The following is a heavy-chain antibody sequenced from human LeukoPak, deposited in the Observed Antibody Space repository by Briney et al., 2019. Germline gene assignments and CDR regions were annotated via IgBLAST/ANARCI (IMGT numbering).Heavy chain of an antibody. CDR2: IYYSGST. Sequence: SETLSLTCTVSGGSISSYYWSWIRQPAGKGLEWIGSIYYSGSTYYNPSLKSRVTISVDTSKNQFSLKLSSVTAADTAVYYCARHTTMVRGVIRFGYYYYMDVWGKGTTVTISS. V-gene: IGHV4-59*05. CDR1: GGSISSYY. J-gene: IGHJ6*03. CDR3: ARHTTMVRGVIRFGYYYYMDV. D-gene: IGHD3-10*01.